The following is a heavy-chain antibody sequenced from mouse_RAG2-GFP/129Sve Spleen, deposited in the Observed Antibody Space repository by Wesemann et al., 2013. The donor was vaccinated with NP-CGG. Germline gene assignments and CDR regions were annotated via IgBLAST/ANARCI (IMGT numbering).Heavy chain of an antibody. J-gene: IGHJ3*01. V-gene: IGHV1-5*01. CDR3: TRVAGTSQAWFAY. D-gene: IGHD4-1*01. Sequence: EGNGAIYPGNSDTSYNQKFKGKAKLTAVTSASTAYMELSSLTNEDSAVYYCTRVAGTSQAWFAYWGQGTLVTVSA. CDR2: IYPGNSDT.